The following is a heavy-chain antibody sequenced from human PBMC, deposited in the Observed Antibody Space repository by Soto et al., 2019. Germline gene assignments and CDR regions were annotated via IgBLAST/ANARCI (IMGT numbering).Heavy chain of an antibody. D-gene: IGHD2-2*01. CDR3: AKASCSTTNCYVHDY. Sequence: GGSLRLSCVASGFTFSTYTMSWVRQAPGKGLEWVSVISGSGGSPSYADSVQGRFSISRDNPKNTLYLQMNSLRGEDTAMYYCAKASCSTTNCYVHDYWGQGTLVTVSS. J-gene: IGHJ4*02. CDR1: GFTFSTYT. V-gene: IGHV3-23*01. CDR2: ISGSGGSP.